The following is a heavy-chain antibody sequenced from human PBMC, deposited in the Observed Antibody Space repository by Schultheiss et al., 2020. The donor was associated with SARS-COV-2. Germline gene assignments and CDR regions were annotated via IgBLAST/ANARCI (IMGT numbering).Heavy chain of an antibody. CDR3: AREETEYGMDV. V-gene: IGHV4-61*08. CDR1: GGSISSGGYY. Sequence: SETLSLTCTVSGGSISSGGYYWSWIRQHPGKGLEWIGYIYYSGSTNYNPSLKSRVTISVDTSKNQFSLKLSSVTAADTAVYYCAREETEYGMDVWGQGTTVTVSS. CDR2: IYYSGST. J-gene: IGHJ6*02.